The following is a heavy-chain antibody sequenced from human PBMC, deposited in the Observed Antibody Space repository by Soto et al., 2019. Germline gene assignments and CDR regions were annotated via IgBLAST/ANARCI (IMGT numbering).Heavy chain of an antibody. V-gene: IGHV1-69*13. D-gene: IGHD5-18*01. CDR1: GGTFSSYA. CDR3: ARYDVDTAMATE. J-gene: IGHJ1*01. CDR2: IIPIFGTA. Sequence: SVKVSCKASGGTFSSYAISWVRQAPGQGLEWMGGIIPIFGTANYAQKFQGRVTITADESTSTAYMELSRLRSEDTAVYYCARYDVDTAMATEWGQGTLVTV.